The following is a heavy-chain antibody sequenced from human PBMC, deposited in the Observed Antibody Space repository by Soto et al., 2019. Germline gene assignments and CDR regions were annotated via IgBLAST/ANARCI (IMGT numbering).Heavy chain of an antibody. D-gene: IGHD6-13*01. J-gene: IGHJ3*02. CDR1: GFTFSSYA. V-gene: IGHV3-30-3*01. Sequence: QVPLVESGGGVVQPGRSLRLSCAASGFTFSSYAMHWVRQAPGKGLEWVAVISYDGSNKYYADSVKGRFTISRDNSKNTLYLQMNSLRAEDTAVYHCARVRGSSWYEGAFDIWGQGTMVTVSS. CDR3: ARVRGSSWYEGAFDI. CDR2: ISYDGSNK.